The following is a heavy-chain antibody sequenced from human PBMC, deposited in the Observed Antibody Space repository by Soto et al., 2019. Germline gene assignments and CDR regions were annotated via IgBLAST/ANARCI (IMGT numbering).Heavy chain of an antibody. CDR2: INAGNGNT. Sequence: ASVKVSCKASGYTLTRYSIHWVRQAPGQRLEWMGWINAGNGNTKFSQKFQGRVTITRDTSASTAYMELRGLRSEDTAVYYCAILGTYYFDNSDNYFDFWGQGTLVTVS. CDR3: AILGTYYFDNSDNYFDF. J-gene: IGHJ4*02. D-gene: IGHD3-22*01. CDR1: GYTLTRYS. V-gene: IGHV1-3*01.